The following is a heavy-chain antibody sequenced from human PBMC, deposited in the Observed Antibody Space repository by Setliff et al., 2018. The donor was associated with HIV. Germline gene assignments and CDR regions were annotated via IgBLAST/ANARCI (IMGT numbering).Heavy chain of an antibody. D-gene: IGHD3-22*01. CDR1: GGSISSGSHY. Sequence: SETLSLTCSVSGGSISSGSHYWGWIRQATGKGLEWIGEIYHSGSTHYNPSLQSRVTISVDKSKSQFSLKLNSVTAADTAVYYCGGNGYYSIDYWGQGTLVTVSS. CDR2: IYHSGST. V-gene: IGHV4-39*07. CDR3: GGNGYYSIDY. J-gene: IGHJ4*02.